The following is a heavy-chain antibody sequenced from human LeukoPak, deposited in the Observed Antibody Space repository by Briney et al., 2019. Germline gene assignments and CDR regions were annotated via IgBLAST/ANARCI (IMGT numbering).Heavy chain of an antibody. Sequence: SETLSLTCTVSGGTMNSGSYYWNWIRQSAGKGLEWIGRFYVSGRTDYNPSLKSRFTISVDMSKNQFSLELSSVTAADTAVYYCARDVFMYHASGKYHNCCFDPWGQGILVTVSS. CDR2: FYVSGRT. V-gene: IGHV4-61*02. CDR3: ARDVFMYHASGKYHNCCFDP. J-gene: IGHJ5*02. D-gene: IGHD3-10*01. CDR1: GGTMNSGSYY.